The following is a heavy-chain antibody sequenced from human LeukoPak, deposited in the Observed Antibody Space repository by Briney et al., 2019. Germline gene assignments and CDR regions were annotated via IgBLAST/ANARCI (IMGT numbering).Heavy chain of an antibody. CDR3: ARDSRGIAAGQFDY. CDR2: IYSGGST. J-gene: IGHJ4*02. CDR1: GFTVSSNY. V-gene: IGHV3-66*01. D-gene: IGHD6-13*01. Sequence: PGGSLRLSCAASGFTVSSNYMSWVRQAPGKGLEWVSVIYSGGSTYYADSVKGRFTISRDNSKNTLYLQMNSLRAEDTAVYYCARDSRGIAAGQFDYWGQGTLVTVSS.